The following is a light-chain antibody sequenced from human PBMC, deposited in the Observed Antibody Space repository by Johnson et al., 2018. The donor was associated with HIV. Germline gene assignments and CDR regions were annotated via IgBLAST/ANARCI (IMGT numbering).Light chain of an antibody. J-gene: IGLJ1*01. CDR3: GTWASNLIFDSV. V-gene: IGLV1-51*01. CDR1: SSNVGSSF. Sequence: QAVLTQPPSVSAAPGQTVTISCSGSSSNVGSSFVSWYRQVPGTAPKLLIYEDDKRPSDIPDRFSGSKSGTSATLGITGLPPGDRADYYGGTWASNLIFDSVFGTGTKVTVL. CDR2: EDD.